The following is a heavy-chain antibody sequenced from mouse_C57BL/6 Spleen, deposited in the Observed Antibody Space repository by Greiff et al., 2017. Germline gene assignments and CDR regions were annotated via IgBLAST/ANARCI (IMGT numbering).Heavy chain of an antibody. CDR2: FHPYNDDT. CDR3: ARRAYYSNYGFAY. J-gene: IGHJ3*01. V-gene: IGHV1-47*01. Sequence: VQLQQSGAELVKSGASVKMSCKASGYTFTTYPIEWMKQNHGKSLEWIGNFHPYNDDTKYNEKFKGKATLTVEKSSSTVYLELSRLTSDDSAVYYCARRAYYSNYGFAYWGQGTLVTVSA. CDR1: GYTFTTYP. D-gene: IGHD2-5*01.